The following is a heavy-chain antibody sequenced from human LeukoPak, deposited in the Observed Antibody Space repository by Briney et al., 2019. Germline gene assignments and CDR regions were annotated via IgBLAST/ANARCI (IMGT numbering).Heavy chain of an antibody. CDR3: ATYLRIIGRWLQYY. V-gene: IGHV1-24*01. J-gene: IGHJ4*02. D-gene: IGHD5-24*01. CDR1: GYTLTELS. Sequence: GASVKVSCKVSGYTLTELSMHWVRQAPGKGLEWMGGFDPEDGETIYAQKFQGRVTMTEDTSTDTAHMELSSLRSEDTAVYYCATYLRIIGRWLQYYWGQGTLVTVSS. CDR2: FDPEDGET.